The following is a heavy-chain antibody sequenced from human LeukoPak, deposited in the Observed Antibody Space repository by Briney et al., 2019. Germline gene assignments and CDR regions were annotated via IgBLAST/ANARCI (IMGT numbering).Heavy chain of an antibody. CDR2: MNPNSGNT. CDR3: ARRDSSGYYEWFDP. CDR1: GYTFSSYD. D-gene: IGHD3-22*01. Sequence: ASVKVSCKASGYTFSSYDINWVRQATGQGLEWMGWMNPNSGNTGYAQKFQGRVTMTRNTSISTAYMELSSLRSEDTAVYYCARRDSSGYYEWFDPWGQGTLVTVSS. J-gene: IGHJ5*02. V-gene: IGHV1-8*01.